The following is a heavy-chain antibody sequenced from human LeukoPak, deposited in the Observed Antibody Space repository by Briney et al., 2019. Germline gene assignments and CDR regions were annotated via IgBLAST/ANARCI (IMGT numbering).Heavy chain of an antibody. CDR3: ARDIRRLARGVSGYFDY. J-gene: IGHJ4*02. CDR1: GGSISSGGYY. D-gene: IGHD3-10*01. Sequence: PSQTLSLTCTVSGGSISSGGYYWSWIRQHPGKGLEWIGYIYYSGSTYYNPSLKSRVTISVDTSKNQFSLKLSSVTAADTAVYYCARDIRRLARGVSGYFDYWGQGTLVTVSS. CDR2: IYYSGST. V-gene: IGHV4-31*03.